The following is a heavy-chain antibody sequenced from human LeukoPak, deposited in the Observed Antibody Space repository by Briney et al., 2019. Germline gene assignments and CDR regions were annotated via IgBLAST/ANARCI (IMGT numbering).Heavy chain of an antibody. CDR1: GGSFINYY. Sequence: SETLSLTCAVYGGSFINYYWSWVRQPPGKGLEWIGEINHSGSTNYNPSLKSQFTISVDTSKNQFSLRLRSVTAADTAVYYCARDRGDYSRGYFDYWGQGTLVTVSS. J-gene: IGHJ4*02. CDR3: ARDRGDYSRGYFDY. CDR2: INHSGST. D-gene: IGHD3-22*01. V-gene: IGHV4-34*01.